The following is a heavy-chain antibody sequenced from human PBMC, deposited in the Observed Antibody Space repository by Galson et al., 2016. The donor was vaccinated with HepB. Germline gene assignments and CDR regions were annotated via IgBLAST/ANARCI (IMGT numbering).Heavy chain of an antibody. CDR2: ISGSAGNI. J-gene: IGHJ4*02. CDR3: AKHKDRRALIGMFDY. CDR1: GFTFSSYA. Sequence: SLRLSCAASGFTFSSYAMSWVRQAPGKGLEWVAVISGSAGNIYYADSVKGRLTVSRDNSNNTLYLQLNSLRAEDTAVYYCAKHKDRRALIGMFDYWGQGTLLIVSS. V-gene: IGHV3-23*01. D-gene: IGHD2-21*01.